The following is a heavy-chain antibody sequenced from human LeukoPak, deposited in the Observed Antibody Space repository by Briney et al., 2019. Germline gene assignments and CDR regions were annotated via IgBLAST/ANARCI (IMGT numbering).Heavy chain of an antibody. Sequence: PGGSLRLSCAASGFTFSSYSMNWVRQAPGKGLEWVSYISSSGSTIYYADSVKGRFTISRDNAKNSLYLQMNSLRAEDTAVYYCARDPEYGDYYPDYWGQGTLVTVSS. J-gene: IGHJ4*02. CDR3: ARDPEYGDYYPDY. D-gene: IGHD4-17*01. CDR2: ISSSGSTI. CDR1: GFTFSSYS. V-gene: IGHV3-48*04.